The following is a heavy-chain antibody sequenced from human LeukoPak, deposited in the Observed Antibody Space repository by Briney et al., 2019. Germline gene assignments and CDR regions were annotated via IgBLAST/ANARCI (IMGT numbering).Heavy chain of an antibody. CDR3: SRYSYGAYYFDY. V-gene: IGHV3-7*01. D-gene: IGHD5-18*01. CDR1: GFTFSSYW. J-gene: IGHJ4*02. Sequence: PGGSLRLSCAASGFTFSSYWMSWVRQAPGKGLEWVANIKQDGSEKYYVDSVKGRFTISRDSAKNSLYLQMNSLRAEDTAVYYCSRYSYGAYYFDYWGQGTLVTVSS. CDR2: IKQDGSEK.